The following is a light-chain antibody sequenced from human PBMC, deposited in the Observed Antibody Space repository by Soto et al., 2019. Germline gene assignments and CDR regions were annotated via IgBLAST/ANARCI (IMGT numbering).Light chain of an antibody. CDR2: DVS. CDR1: SSDVGGYNY. CDR3: SSYTSSSTL. Sequence: QSALTQPASVSGSPGQSLPISCTGTSSDVGGYNYVSWYQQHPGKAPKLMIYDVSNRPSGVSNRFSGSKSGNTASLTISGLQAEDEADYYCSSYTSSSTLFGTGTKVTVL. V-gene: IGLV2-14*01. J-gene: IGLJ1*01.